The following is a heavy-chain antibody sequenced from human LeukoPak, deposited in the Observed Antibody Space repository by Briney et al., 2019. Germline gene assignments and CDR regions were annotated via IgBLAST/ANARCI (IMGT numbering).Heavy chain of an antibody. D-gene: IGHD5-18*01. CDR1: GFTVSSNY. V-gene: IGHV3-66*01. J-gene: IGHJ4*02. CDR3: AKDSSSYGAATFDY. CDR2: IYSGGST. Sequence: GGSLRLSCAASGFTVSSNYMTWVRQAPGKGLEWVSVIYSGGSTYYTDSVKGRFTISRDDSKNTLYLQMNSLRAEDTAVYYCAKDSSSYGAATFDYWGQGTLVTVSS.